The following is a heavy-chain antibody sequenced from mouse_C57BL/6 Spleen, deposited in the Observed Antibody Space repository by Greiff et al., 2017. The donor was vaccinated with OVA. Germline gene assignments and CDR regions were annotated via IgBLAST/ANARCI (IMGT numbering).Heavy chain of an antibody. D-gene: IGHD2-2*01. CDR3: AREVTTGFAY. CDR1: GYTFTSYW. CDR2: IDPSDSYT. V-gene: IGHV1-59*01. Sequence: VQLQQPGAELVRPGTSVKLSCKASGYTFTSYWMHWVKQRPGQGLEWIGGIDPSDSYTNYNQKFKGKATLTVDKSSSTAYMQLSSLTSEDSAVYYCAREVTTGFAYWGQGTLVTVSA. J-gene: IGHJ3*01.